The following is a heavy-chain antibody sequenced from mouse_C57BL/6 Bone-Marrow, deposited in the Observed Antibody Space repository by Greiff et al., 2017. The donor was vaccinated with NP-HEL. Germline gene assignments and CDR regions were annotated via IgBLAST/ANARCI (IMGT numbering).Heavy chain of an antibody. CDR1: GYTFTSYW. J-gene: IGHJ1*03. Sequence: QVQLKQPGAELVMPGASVKLSCKASGYTFTSYWMHWVKQRPGQGLEWIGEIDPSDSYTNYNQKFTGKSTLTVDKSSSTAYMQRSSLTSEDSAVYDCAREEFITTGHRPFDVWGTGTTVTVSS. V-gene: IGHV1-69*01. D-gene: IGHD1-1*01. CDR3: AREEFITTGHRPFDV. CDR2: IDPSDSYT.